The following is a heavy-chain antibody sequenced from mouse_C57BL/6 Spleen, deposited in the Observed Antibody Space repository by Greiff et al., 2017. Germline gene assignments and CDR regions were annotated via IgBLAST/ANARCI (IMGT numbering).Heavy chain of an antibody. D-gene: IGHD2-1*01. CDR3: ARHGGGPMVRKWYFDV. V-gene: IGHV1-62-2*01. CDR1: GYTFTEYT. Sequence: QVQLKESGAELVKPGASVKLSCKASGYTFTEYTIHWVKQRSRQGLEWIGWFYPGSGSIKYNEKFKDKATLTADKSSSTVYTELSRLTSEDSAVYFCARHGGGPMVRKWYFDVWGTGTTVTVSS. CDR2: FYPGSGSI. J-gene: IGHJ1*03.